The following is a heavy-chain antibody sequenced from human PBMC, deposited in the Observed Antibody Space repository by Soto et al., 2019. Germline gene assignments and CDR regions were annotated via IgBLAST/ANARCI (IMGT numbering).Heavy chain of an antibody. J-gene: IGHJ4*02. Sequence: PGESLKISCQGSGYKFTRYWIGWVRQMPGKGLEWMGIIYPGDSDTRYSPSFQGQVTISADKSINTAYLQWSSLKASDTAMYYCARHETAMVNSFDFWGQGTQVTVSS. CDR3: ARHETAMVNSFDF. CDR1: GYKFTRYW. V-gene: IGHV5-51*01. CDR2: IYPGDSDT. D-gene: IGHD5-18*01.